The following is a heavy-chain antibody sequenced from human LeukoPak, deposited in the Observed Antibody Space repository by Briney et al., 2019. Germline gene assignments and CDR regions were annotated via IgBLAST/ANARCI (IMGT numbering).Heavy chain of an antibody. D-gene: IGHD3-10*01. CDR3: AGFLDAGSQAYFYYRDV. V-gene: IGHV4-59*01. CDR1: GGSLRGYY. J-gene: IGHJ6*03. CDR2: IYSSGST. Sequence: SETLSLTCTVSGGSLRGYYWSWVRQPPGQGLEWIGYIYSSGSTDYNPSLRSRVTMSVDTSKNQFSLTLSSVTAADTRVYYCAGFLDAGSQAYFYYRDVGGKGTTVSISS.